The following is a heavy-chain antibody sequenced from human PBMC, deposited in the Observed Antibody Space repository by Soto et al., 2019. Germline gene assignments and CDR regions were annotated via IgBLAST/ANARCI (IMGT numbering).Heavy chain of an antibody. J-gene: IGHJ4*02. CDR2: ITVNSGNT. CDR3: ARGLGGGYDYLDY. V-gene: IGHV1-18*01. CDR1: GYAFTNYG. D-gene: IGHD5-12*01. Sequence: QGQLEQSGAEVKRPGASVKVSCKASGYAFTNYGISWVRQAPGQGLEWMGWITVNSGNTKYAQKIQGRVTMSTDTARGRAYMERRSRRYDETAVYFCARGLGGGYDYLDYWGQGTLVTVSS.